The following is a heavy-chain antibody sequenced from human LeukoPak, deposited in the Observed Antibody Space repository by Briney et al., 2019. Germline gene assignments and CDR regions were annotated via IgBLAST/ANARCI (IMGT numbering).Heavy chain of an antibody. CDR2: INSDGSEG. D-gene: IGHD6-6*01. Sequence: GGSLRLSCAVSGFTFSGFWMSWSRQAPGKGLEWVASINSDGSEGYYADVVKGRFTISRDNAKNSLYLQINSLRAEDTAVYYCARFSYSSSFIVWGKGKMVTVSS. CDR3: ARFSYSSSFIV. CDR1: GFTFSGFW. J-gene: IGHJ3*01. V-gene: IGHV3-7*03.